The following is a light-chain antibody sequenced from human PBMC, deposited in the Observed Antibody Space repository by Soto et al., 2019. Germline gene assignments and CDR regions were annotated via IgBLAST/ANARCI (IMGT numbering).Light chain of an antibody. J-gene: IGKJ4*01. CDR1: QSISNK. Sequence: IVMTQSPATLSVSPGEGATLSCRASQSISNKLAWYQQKPGQAPRLLISGASTRATGIPARFSGSWSGTEFTITISSLQSEDFAFYYCQQYNNWPGLTFGGGTKVEIK. CDR2: GAS. V-gene: IGKV3-15*01. CDR3: QQYNNWPGLT.